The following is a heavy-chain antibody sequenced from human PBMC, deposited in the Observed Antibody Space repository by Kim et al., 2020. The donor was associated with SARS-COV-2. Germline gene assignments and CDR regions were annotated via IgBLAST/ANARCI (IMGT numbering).Heavy chain of an antibody. Sequence: GGSLRLSCAASGFVFRNAWMSWVRQAPGEGLEWVGRIKSKADGGTTDYAAPGKGRFTVSRDDSKYTLYLQMNSLKTEDTAVYYCTTEWYYYNSSGYYWGNYYGIDVWGQGTTVTVSS. CDR3: TTEWYYYNSSGYYWGNYYGIDV. V-gene: IGHV3-15*01. J-gene: IGHJ6*02. CDR2: IKSKADGGTT. CDR1: GFVFRNAW. D-gene: IGHD3-22*01.